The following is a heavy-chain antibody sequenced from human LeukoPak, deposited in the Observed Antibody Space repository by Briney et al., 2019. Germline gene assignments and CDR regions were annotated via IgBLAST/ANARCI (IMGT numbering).Heavy chain of an antibody. D-gene: IGHD3-10*01. CDR3: AVGTYGSGPYYYYGTDV. CDR2: ISSSGSII. V-gene: IGHV3-11*01. J-gene: IGHJ6*02. Sequence: GGSLRLSCAASGFTFSDYYMNWIRQAPGKGLEWVSYISSSGSIIYYPDSVKGRFTISRDNAKNSLYLQMNSLRAEDTAVYYCAVGTYGSGPYYYYGTDVWGQGTTVTVSS. CDR1: GFTFSDYY.